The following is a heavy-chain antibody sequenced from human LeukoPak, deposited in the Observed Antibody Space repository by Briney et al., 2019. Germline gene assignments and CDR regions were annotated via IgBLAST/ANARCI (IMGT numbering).Heavy chain of an antibody. CDR3: ARPEYYDSSGYYL. CDR1: GGGFSGYY. Sequence: PSETLSLTCAVYGGGFSGYYWSWIRQPPGKGLEWIGEINHSGSTNYNPSLKSRVTISVDTSKNQFSLKLSSVTAADTAVYYCARPEYYDSSGYYLWGQGTLVTVSS. V-gene: IGHV4-34*01. D-gene: IGHD3-22*01. J-gene: IGHJ4*02. CDR2: INHSGST.